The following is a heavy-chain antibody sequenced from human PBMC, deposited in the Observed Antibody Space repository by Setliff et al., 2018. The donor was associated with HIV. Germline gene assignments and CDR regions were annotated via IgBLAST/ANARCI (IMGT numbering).Heavy chain of an antibody. D-gene: IGHD1-26*01. J-gene: IGHJ4*02. CDR1: GFTFSIYE. Sequence: PGGSLRLSCAASGFTFSIYEMNWVRQAPGKGLEWVSYMTASGSKIYYADSVKGRFTISGDNAKNSLYLQMNSLRADDTAIYYCARDDPAGGIDYWGQGTLVTVSS. CDR3: ARDDPAGGIDY. CDR2: MTASGSKI. V-gene: IGHV3-48*03.